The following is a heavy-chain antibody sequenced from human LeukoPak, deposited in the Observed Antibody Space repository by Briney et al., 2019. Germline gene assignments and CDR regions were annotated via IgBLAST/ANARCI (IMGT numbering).Heavy chain of an antibody. V-gene: IGHV4-59*08. D-gene: IGHD3-22*01. CDR3: ANGDYYDSGGYDYYYYMDA. CDR1: GGSMSSYY. Sequence: SETLSLTCTVSGGSMSSYYWSWIRQPPGKGLEWIAYIYYSGNTNYNPSLKSRVTVSLDTSKNQFSLRLTSVTVTDTAVYYCANGDYYDSGGYDYYYYMDAWGKGTTVTVAS. CDR2: IYYSGNT. J-gene: IGHJ6*03.